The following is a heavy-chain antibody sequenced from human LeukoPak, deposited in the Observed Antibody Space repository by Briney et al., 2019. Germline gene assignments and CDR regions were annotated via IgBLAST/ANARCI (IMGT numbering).Heavy chain of an antibody. CDR2: ISSSSSYI. V-gene: IGHV3-21*01. Sequence: GGSLRLSCAASGFTFSSYSMNWVRQAPGKGLEWGSSISSSSSYIYYADSVKGRFTISRDNAKNSLYLQMNSLRAEDTAVYYCARGVAYYDSSGHLHAFDIWGQGTMVTVSS. J-gene: IGHJ3*02. CDR1: GFTFSSYS. CDR3: ARGVAYYDSSGHLHAFDI. D-gene: IGHD3-22*01.